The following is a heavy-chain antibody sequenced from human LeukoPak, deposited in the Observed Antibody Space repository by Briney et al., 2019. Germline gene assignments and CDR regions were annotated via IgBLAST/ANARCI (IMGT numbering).Heavy chain of an antibody. D-gene: IGHD5-18*01. CDR2: INPKSGGT. J-gene: IGHJ4*02. CDR1: GYTFTDYY. Sequence: ASVKVSFKTSGYTFTDYYIHWARQAPGQGQEWMGWINPKSGGTSYAQHFQGRVTMTRDTSISTAYMDLSRLKSDDTAVDYCARERSRGYSYGLESLYWGQGTLVTVSS. CDR3: ARERSRGYSYGLESLY. V-gene: IGHV1-2*02.